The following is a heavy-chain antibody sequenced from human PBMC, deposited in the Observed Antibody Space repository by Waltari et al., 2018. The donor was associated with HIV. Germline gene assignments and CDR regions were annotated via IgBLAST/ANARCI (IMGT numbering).Heavy chain of an antibody. J-gene: IGHJ6*02. V-gene: IGHV1-3*01. CDR1: GYTFTSYA. Sequence: QVQLVQSGAEVKKPGASVKVSCKASGYTFTSYAMHWVRQAPGQRLEWMGWINAGNGNTKYSQKFQGRVTITRDTSASTAYMELSSLRSEDTAVYYCARSDYVWGVALCMDVWGQGTTVTVSS. CDR2: INAGNGNT. D-gene: IGHD3-16*01. CDR3: ARSDYVWGVALCMDV.